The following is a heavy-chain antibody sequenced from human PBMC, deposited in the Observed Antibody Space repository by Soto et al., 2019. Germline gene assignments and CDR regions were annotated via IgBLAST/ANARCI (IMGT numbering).Heavy chain of an antibody. V-gene: IGHV3-21*01. CDR3: ARDQGNSYDY. J-gene: IGHJ4*02. CDR1: GFTFSSYS. Sequence: SLRLSCAASGFTFSSYSLNWVRQAPGKGLEWVSSISSSSSYIYYGDSVRGRFTISRDNAKKSLYLQMNSLRADDTAVYYCARDQGNSYDYWGQGTLVTVSS. D-gene: IGHD6-6*01. CDR2: ISSSSSYI.